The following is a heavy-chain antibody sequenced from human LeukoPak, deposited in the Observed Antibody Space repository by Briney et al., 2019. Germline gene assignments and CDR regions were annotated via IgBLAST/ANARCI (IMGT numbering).Heavy chain of an antibody. J-gene: IGHJ3*01. Sequence: PSETLSLTCSVSGGPVTRSAYYWVWVRQSPGTGLEWLGSVYGNGDTYYNPSFESRVTIAIETSKNQFSLKMTSVTAAHTAVYFCTSRGFRLPLDAFDVWGQGTRVAVSS. CDR1: GGPVTRSAYY. CDR3: TSRGFRLPLDAFDV. CDR2: VYGNGDT. V-gene: IGHV4-39*01.